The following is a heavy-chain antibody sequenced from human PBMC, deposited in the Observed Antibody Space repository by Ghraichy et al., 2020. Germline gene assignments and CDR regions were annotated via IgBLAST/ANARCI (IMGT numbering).Heavy chain of an antibody. CDR1: GGSISSSSYY. CDR3: ARLGYCSGGSCYPPWGGYRYYFDY. J-gene: IGHJ4*02. V-gene: IGHV4-39*01. Sequence: GSLSLTCTVSGGSISSSSYYWGWIRQPPGKGLEWIGSIYYSGSTYYNPSLKSRVTISVDTSKNQFSLKLSSVTAADTAVYYCARLGYCSGGSCYPPWGGYRYYFDYWGQGTLVTVSS. D-gene: IGHD2-15*01. CDR2: IYYSGST.